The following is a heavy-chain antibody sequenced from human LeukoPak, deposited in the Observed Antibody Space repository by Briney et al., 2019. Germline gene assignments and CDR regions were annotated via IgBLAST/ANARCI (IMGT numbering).Heavy chain of an antibody. Sequence: ASVKVSCKASGYTFTGYYMHWVRQAPGQGLEWMGWINPNSGGTNYAQKFQGRVTMTRDTSISTAYMEPSRLRSDDTAVYYCARDLGSITMVRGVIIRTNWFDPWGQGTLVTVSS. CDR2: INPNSGGT. J-gene: IGHJ5*02. CDR1: GYTFTGYY. CDR3: ARDLGSITMVRGVIIRTNWFDP. V-gene: IGHV1-2*02. D-gene: IGHD3-10*01.